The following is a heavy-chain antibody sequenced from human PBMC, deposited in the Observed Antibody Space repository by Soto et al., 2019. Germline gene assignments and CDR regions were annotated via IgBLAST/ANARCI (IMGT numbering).Heavy chain of an antibody. D-gene: IGHD3-10*01. CDR1: GGIFSTYA. CDR3: ARDRDDYGSGNYYNRIDF. Sequence: QVQLVQSGAEVKKPGSSVKVSCKASGGIFSTYAISWLRQAPGQGLEWMGGIIPIFGTPNYAQRFQGRVTITADESTSTAYMELSRVRSEDTAVDYCARDRDDYGSGNYYNRIDFWGQGTMVTVSS. V-gene: IGHV1-69*01. CDR2: IIPIFGTP. J-gene: IGHJ4*02.